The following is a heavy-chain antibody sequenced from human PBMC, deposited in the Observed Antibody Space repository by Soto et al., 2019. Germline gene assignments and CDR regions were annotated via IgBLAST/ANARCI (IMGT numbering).Heavy chain of an antibody. Sequence: SETLSLTCTVSGGSISSGGYYWSWIRQHPGKGLEWIGYIYYSGSTYYNPSLKSRVTISVDTSKNQFSLKLSSVTAADTAVYYCARDTNRIGYCSGGSCFGLDPRGQGTLVTVSS. CDR1: GGSISSGGYY. V-gene: IGHV4-31*03. D-gene: IGHD2-15*01. CDR3: ARDTNRIGYCSGGSCFGLDP. J-gene: IGHJ5*02. CDR2: IYYSGST.